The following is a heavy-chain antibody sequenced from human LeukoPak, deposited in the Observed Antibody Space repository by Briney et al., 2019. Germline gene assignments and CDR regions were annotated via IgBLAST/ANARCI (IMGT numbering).Heavy chain of an antibody. CDR1: GFTFSSYG. J-gene: IGHJ6*02. CDR2: IWYDGSNK. Sequence: GGSLRLSCVASGFTFSSYGMHWVRQAPGKGLEWVAVIWYDGSNKYYADSVKGRFTISRDNSKNTLYLQMNSLRAEDTAVYYCARYYYGSGSYYLYYYYGMDVWGQGTTVTVSS. D-gene: IGHD3-10*01. CDR3: ARYYYGSGSYYLYYYYGMDV. V-gene: IGHV3-33*08.